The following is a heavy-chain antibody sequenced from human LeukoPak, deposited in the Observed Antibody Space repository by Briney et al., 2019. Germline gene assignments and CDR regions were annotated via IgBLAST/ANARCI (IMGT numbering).Heavy chain of an antibody. J-gene: IGHJ5*02. CDR1: GFTFSSYA. CDR3: AARFDP. Sequence: GGSLRLSCAASGFTFSSYAMSWVRQAPGKGLEWVSAISGGGSTYYADSVKGRFTISRDNSKNTLYLQMNSLRAEDTAVYYCAARFDPWGQGTLVTVSS. V-gene: IGHV3-23*01. CDR2: ISGGGST.